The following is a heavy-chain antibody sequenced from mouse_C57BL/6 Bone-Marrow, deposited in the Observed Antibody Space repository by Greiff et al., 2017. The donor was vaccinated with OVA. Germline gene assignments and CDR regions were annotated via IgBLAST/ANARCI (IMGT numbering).Heavy chain of an antibody. V-gene: IGHV1-55*01. Sequence: QVQLQQPGAELVKPGASVKMSCKASGYTFTSYRITWVKQRPGQGLEWIGDIYPGSGSTNYNEKFKSKATLTVDTSSSTAYMQLSSLTSEDSAVYYCARGETAQASYYAMDYWGQGTSVTVSA. J-gene: IGHJ4*01. CDR2: IYPGSGST. CDR1: GYTFTSYR. D-gene: IGHD3-2*02. CDR3: ARGETAQASYYAMDY.